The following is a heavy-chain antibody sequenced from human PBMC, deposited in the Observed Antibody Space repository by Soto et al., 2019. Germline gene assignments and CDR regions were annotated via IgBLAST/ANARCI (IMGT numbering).Heavy chain of an antibody. Sequence: PXESVKISCQGYGYTFTGHWISWVRQMPGKGLEWMGRIDPSDSYTDYSPTVQGHVTMSADKSINTAYLQWSSLQASDTAVYYCTRHTGYDSSLDYWGQGTLVTVSS. V-gene: IGHV5-10-1*01. CDR3: TRHTGYDSSLDY. CDR1: GYTFTGHW. J-gene: IGHJ4*02. CDR2: IDPSDSYT. D-gene: IGHD5-12*01.